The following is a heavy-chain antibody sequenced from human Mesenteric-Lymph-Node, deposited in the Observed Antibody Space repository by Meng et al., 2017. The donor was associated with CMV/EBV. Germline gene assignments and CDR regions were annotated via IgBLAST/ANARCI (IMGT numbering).Heavy chain of an antibody. J-gene: IGHJ4*02. CDR2: ISYVGST. CDR1: GVSLGTYY. CDR3: ARVNYYDSSGYSLDY. Sequence: SETLSLTCTVSGVSLGTYYWSWIRQPPGKRLEWVGYISYVGSTNYTPSLERRVTISVDRSENRFSLKLTSVTAADTAVYYCARVNYYDSSGYSLDYWGQGTLVTVSS. V-gene: IGHV4-59*01. D-gene: IGHD3-22*01.